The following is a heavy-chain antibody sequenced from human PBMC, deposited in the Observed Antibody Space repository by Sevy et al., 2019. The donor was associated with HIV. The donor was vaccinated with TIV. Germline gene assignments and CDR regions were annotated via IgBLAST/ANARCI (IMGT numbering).Heavy chain of an antibody. CDR3: VRNGGAYDSGFDP. V-gene: IGHV3-48*03. J-gene: IGHJ5*02. Sequence: GGSLRLSCVASGFTFSNYDMNWVRQAPGKGLEWVSKIRSSGRDKYYSDSVKGRFTISRDNAKDSLNLQMNSLRAEDTAVYYCVRNGGAYDSGFDPWGQGTLVTVSS. CDR1: GFTFSNYD. D-gene: IGHD3-22*01. CDR2: IRSSGRDK.